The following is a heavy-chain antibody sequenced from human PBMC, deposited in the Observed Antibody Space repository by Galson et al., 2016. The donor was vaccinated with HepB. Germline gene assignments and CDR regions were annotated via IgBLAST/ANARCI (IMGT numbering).Heavy chain of an antibody. CDR1: GFTFSTRS. D-gene: IGHD3-9*01. CDR2: ISSSSSHI. V-gene: IGHV3-21*01. J-gene: IGHJ4*02. Sequence: SLRLSCAASGFTFSTRSMNWVRQAPGKGLEWVSSISSSSSHIYYADSVKGRFTISRDNAKNSLYLQMNSLRAGDTAVYYCARDENSAPHTICGIVQDYWGQRTLVTVSS. CDR3: ARDENSAPHTICGIVQDY.